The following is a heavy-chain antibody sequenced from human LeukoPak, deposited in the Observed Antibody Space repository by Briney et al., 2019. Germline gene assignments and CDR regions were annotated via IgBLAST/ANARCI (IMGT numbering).Heavy chain of an antibody. J-gene: IGHJ6*02. D-gene: IGHD4-23*01. V-gene: IGHV5-51*01. CDR1: GYSFTSYR. Sequence: GESLKISCKGSGYSFTSYRIGWVRQMPGKGLEWMGIIYPGDSDTRYSPSFQGQVTISADKSISTAYLQWSSLKASDTAMYYCARTDYGGNTYYYYYGMDVWGQGTTVTVSS. CDR3: ARTDYGGNTYYYYYGMDV. CDR2: IYPGDSDT.